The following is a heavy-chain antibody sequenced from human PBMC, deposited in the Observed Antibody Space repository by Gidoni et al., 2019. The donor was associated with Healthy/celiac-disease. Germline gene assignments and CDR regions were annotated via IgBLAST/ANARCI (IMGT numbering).Heavy chain of an antibody. CDR1: GVSISSYF. V-gene: IGHV4-59*01. Sequence: QVQLQESGPRLVKPSETMSLTCTVSGVSISSYFWTSIRQPPGKGLDWIGHIHYSGSTNYNPSLTSRVTISVDTSKNQFSLKLTSVTAADTAVYYCARGGYDSSAYYEDYYYHYGLDVWGQGTTVTVSS. CDR3: ARGGYDSSAYYEDYYYHYGLDV. CDR2: IHYSGST. D-gene: IGHD3-22*01. J-gene: IGHJ6*02.